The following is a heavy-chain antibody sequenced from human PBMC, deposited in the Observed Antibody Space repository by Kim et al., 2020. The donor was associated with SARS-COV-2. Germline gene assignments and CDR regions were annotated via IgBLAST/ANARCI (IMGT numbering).Heavy chain of an antibody. CDR3: ARSSSGWYEPDY. CDR1: GGSVSSGSYY. J-gene: IGHJ4*02. CDR2: IYYSGST. V-gene: IGHV4-61*01. Sequence: SETLSLTCTVSGGSVSSGSYYWSWIRQPPGKGLEWIGYIYYSGSTTYNPSLKSRVTISVDTSKNQFSLKLRSVTASDTAGYYCARSSSGWYEPDYLAQGT. D-gene: IGHD6-19*01.